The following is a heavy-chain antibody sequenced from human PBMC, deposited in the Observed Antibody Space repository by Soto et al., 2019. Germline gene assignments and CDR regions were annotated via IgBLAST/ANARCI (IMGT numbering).Heavy chain of an antibody. V-gene: IGHV1-18*01. CDR3: ARRPPFSFGDYVTYYFDY. CDR2: ISVNSGNT. D-gene: IGHD4-17*01. J-gene: IGHJ4*02. CDR1: GFTFITYG. Sequence: QLLQSGAEVKKPGASVKVSCKTSGFTFITYGISWVRQAPGQGREWMGWISVNSGNTNYAQKLQGRVTMTTDTSTNTAYMELRGLRSDDTAVYYCARRPPFSFGDYVTYYFDYWGQGTLVTVSS.